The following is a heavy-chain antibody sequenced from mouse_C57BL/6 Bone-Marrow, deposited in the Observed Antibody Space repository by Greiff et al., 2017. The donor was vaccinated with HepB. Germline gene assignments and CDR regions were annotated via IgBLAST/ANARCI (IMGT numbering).Heavy chain of an antibody. Sequence: EVQLQQSVAELVRPGASVKLSCTASGFNIKNNYMHWVKQRPEQGLEWIGRIDPANGNTKYAPKFQGKATITADTASNTAYLQLSSLTSEDTAIYYCARFYDYDETYWGQGTLVTVSA. CDR3: ARFYDYDETY. D-gene: IGHD2-4*01. CDR1: GFNIKNNY. V-gene: IGHV14-3*01. CDR2: IDPANGNT. J-gene: IGHJ3*01.